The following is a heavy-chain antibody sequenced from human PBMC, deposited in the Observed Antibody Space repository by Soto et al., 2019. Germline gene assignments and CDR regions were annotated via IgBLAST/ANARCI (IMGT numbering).Heavy chain of an antibody. CDR2: ISYDGSNK. CDR1: GFTFSSYA. V-gene: IGHV3-30-3*01. Sequence: GGSLRLSCAASGFTFSSYAMHWVRQAPGKGLEWVAVISYDGSNKYYADSVKGRFTISRDSSKNTLYLQMNSLRAEDTAVYYCARADAFDIWGQGTMVTVSS. J-gene: IGHJ3*02. CDR3: ARADAFDI.